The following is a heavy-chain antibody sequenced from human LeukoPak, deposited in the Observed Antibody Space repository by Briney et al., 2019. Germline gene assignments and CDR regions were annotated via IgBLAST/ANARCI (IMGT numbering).Heavy chain of an antibody. V-gene: IGHV4-31*03. CDR1: GGSISSGGYY. CDR2: IYYSGST. J-gene: IGHJ4*02. D-gene: IGHD3-16*01. CDR3: AKDRHTTRRGIDY. Sequence: PSETLSLTCTVSGGSISSGGYYWSWIRQHPGKGLEWIGYIYYSGSTYYNPSLKSRVTISVDTSKNQFSLKLSSVTAADTAVYYCAKDRHTTRRGIDYWGQGTLVTVSS.